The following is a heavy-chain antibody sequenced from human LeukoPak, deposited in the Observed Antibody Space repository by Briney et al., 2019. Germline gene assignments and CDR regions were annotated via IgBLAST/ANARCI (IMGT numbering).Heavy chain of an antibody. J-gene: IGHJ4*02. CDR2: MYYSGAT. V-gene: IGHV4-59*08. CDR1: GGSIISYY. CDR3: ARSDVLTAYAMAL. Sequence: SETLSLTCTVSGGSIISYYWGWIRQPPGKGLEWIGYMYYSGATNYNPSLKSRVTMPVDTSMTHFSLQLSSVTVADTAVYYCARSDVLTAYAMALWGQGTLVIVSS. D-gene: IGHD3-9*01.